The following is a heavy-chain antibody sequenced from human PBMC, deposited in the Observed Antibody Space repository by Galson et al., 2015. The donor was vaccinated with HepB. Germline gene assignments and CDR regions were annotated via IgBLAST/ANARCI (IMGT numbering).Heavy chain of an antibody. V-gene: IGHV3-30-3*01. CDR2: ISYDGSNK. Sequence: SLRLSCAASGFTFSSYAMHWVRQAPGKGLEWVAVISYDGSNKYYADSVKGRFTISRDNSKNTLYLQMNSLRAEDTAVYYCAREEYNWNDAYYYYGMDVWGQGTTVTVSS. D-gene: IGHD1-20*01. CDR1: GFTFSSYA. J-gene: IGHJ6*02. CDR3: AREEYNWNDAYYYYGMDV.